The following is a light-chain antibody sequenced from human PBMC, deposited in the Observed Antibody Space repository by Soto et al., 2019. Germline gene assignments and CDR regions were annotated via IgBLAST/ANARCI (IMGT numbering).Light chain of an antibody. CDR2: GAS. CDR1: QSVRSDY. V-gene: IGKV3-20*01. J-gene: IGKJ2*01. Sequence: EFVLTQSPGTLSLSPGERATLSCRASQSVRSDYLAWYQQKPGQAPRLVIYGASSRATGIPDRFSGSGSESDFTRTISSLEPEEFSVYYCQQYGTSPYTFGQGTEVKIK. CDR3: QQYGTSPYT.